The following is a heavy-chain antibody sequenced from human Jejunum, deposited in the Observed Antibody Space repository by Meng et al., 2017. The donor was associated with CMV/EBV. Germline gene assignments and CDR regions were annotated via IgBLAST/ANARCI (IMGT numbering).Heavy chain of an antibody. CDR3: AGSRPGGGACDY. D-gene: IGHD3-16*01. CDR2: IQVIGHT. V-gene: IGHV4-4*07. Sequence: QVPIQESGPGLVDPSKTLSLTCIVSGASIKNYHWNWVRQPAGQGLEWIGLIQVIGHTVYNPSLKSRVTVSLDASKSQFSLTLNSVTAADTATYYCAGSRPGGGACDYWGQGILVTVSS. J-gene: IGHJ4*02. CDR1: GASIKNYH.